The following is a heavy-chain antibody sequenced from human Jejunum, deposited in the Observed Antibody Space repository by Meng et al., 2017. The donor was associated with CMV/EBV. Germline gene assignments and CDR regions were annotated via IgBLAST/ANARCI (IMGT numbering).Heavy chain of an antibody. CDR2: ISNSGST. Sequence: NSYYWSWMRQTPGKGLEWIGYISNSGSTKYNPNYNPSLKSRLTISVDTSKDQFFLRLTSVTAADTAVYYCARDRTGDNSNWFDPWGLGILVTVSS. D-gene: IGHD4-23*01. CDR3: ARDRTGDNSNWFDP. CDR1: NSYY. J-gene: IGHJ5*02. V-gene: IGHV4-59*01.